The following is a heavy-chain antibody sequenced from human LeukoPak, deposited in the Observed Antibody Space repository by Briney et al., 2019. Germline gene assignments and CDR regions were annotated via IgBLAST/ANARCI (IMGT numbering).Heavy chain of an antibody. CDR1: GFTFSSYW. CDR3: AKDRGYEVVFDP. CDR2: INSDGSST. J-gene: IGHJ5*02. D-gene: IGHD5-12*01. V-gene: IGHV3-74*01. Sequence: PGGSLRLSCAASGFTFSSYWMHWVRQAPGKGLVWVSRINSDGSSTSYADSVKGRFTISRDNAKNTLYLQMNSLRIEDTALYYCAKDRGYEVVFDPWGQGTLVAVSS.